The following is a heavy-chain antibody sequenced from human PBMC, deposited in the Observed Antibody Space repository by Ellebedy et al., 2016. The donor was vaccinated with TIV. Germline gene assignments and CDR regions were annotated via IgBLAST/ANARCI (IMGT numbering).Heavy chain of an antibody. CDR2: IYPGDSVT. CDR1: GYSFTCYW. CDR3: ARLIGYCSGGSCYPGN. D-gene: IGHD2-15*01. J-gene: IGHJ4*02. Sequence: GESLKISCKGFGYSFTCYWIGWVRQMPGKGLEWMGIIYPGDSVTRYSPSFQGQVTISADKSISTAYLQWSSLKASDTAMYYCARLIGYCSGGSCYPGNWGQGTLVTVSS. V-gene: IGHV5-51*01.